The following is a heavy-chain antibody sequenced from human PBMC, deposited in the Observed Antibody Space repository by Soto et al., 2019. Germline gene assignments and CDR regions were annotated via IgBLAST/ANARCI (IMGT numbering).Heavy chain of an antibody. V-gene: IGHV3-23*01. CDR1: GFTFSSYA. Sequence: GGSLRLSCAASGFTFSSYAMSWVRQAPGKGLEWVSAISGSGGSKYYADSVKGRFTISRDNSKNTLYLQMNSLRAEDTAVYYCASPWRFPGGSVVRYWGQGTLVTVSS. D-gene: IGHD3-10*01. J-gene: IGHJ4*02. CDR3: ASPWRFPGGSVVRY. CDR2: ISGSGGSK.